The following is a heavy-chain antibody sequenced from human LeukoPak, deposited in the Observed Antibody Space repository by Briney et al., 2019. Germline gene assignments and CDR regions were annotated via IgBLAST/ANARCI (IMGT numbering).Heavy chain of an antibody. J-gene: IGHJ3*02. CDR3: ARVGKYYYDRTGAFDI. D-gene: IGHD3-22*01. V-gene: IGHV4-4*07. CDR1: GGSISTYY. CDR2: IYSSGST. Sequence: SETLSLTCTVSGGSISTYYWSWIRPPAGKGLEWMGRIYSSGSTNYNPSLKSRVTMSVDTSKNQFSLKVTSVTAADTAIYYCARVGKYYYDRTGAFDIWGQGTMVTVSS.